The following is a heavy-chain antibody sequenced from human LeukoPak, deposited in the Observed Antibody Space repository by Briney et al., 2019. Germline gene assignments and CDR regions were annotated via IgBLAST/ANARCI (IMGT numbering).Heavy chain of an antibody. CDR2: IYYSGST. CDR3: ARHVDTAIDPWCNAFDI. V-gene: IGHV4-39*01. J-gene: IGHJ3*02. D-gene: IGHD5-18*01. CDR1: GFTFSSYG. Sequence: GSLRLSCAASGFTFSSYGMSWVRQAPGKGLEWIGSIYYSGSTYYNPSLKSRVTISVDTSKNQFSLKLSSVTAADTAVYYCARHVDTAIDPWCNAFDIWGQGTMVTVSS.